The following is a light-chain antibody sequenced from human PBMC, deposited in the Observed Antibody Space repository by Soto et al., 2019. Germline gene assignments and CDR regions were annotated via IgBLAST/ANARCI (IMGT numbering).Light chain of an antibody. J-gene: IGKJ1*01. CDR1: QSISSW. Sequence: DIQMTQFPSTLSASVGDRVTITCRASQSISSWLAWYQQKPGKAPKLLIYKASSLESGVPSRFSGSGSGTEFTLTISSLQPDDFATYYCQQYNSYSRTFGQGTKVHIK. V-gene: IGKV1-5*03. CDR3: QQYNSYSRT. CDR2: KAS.